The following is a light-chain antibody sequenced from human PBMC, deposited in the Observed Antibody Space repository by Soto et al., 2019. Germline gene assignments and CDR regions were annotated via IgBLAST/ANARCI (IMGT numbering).Light chain of an antibody. CDR2: AVR. V-gene: IGLV2-14*03. Sequence: QSVLTQPASVSGPPGQSITISCTGTGSEVGGYNYVSWYQHHPGKASKLIIYAVRERPSGVSNRFSGSKSGNTASLTISGLQPEDEADYYCNSYTSSSTLVFGTGTKVTVL. CDR3: NSYTSSSTLV. CDR1: GSEVGGYNY. J-gene: IGLJ1*01.